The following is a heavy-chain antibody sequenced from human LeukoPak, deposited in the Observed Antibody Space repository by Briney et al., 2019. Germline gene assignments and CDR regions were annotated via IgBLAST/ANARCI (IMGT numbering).Heavy chain of an antibody. V-gene: IGHV1-2*02. Sequence: ASVKVSCKASGYTFTGYYIHWVRHAPGQGLEWMGWINPNSGGTNYAQKFQGRVTMTRDTSISTAYMELSRLRSDDTAVYYCARGHYYDSSGNFDYWGQGTLVTVSS. CDR1: GYTFTGYY. CDR3: ARGHYYDSSGNFDY. CDR2: INPNSGGT. J-gene: IGHJ4*02. D-gene: IGHD3-22*01.